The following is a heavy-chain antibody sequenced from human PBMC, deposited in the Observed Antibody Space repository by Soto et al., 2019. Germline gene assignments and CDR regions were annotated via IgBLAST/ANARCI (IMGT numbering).Heavy chain of an antibody. V-gene: IGHV1-46*01. CDR1: GYTFTSYY. D-gene: IGHD3-22*01. J-gene: IGHJ4*02. Sequence: ASVKVSCKASGYTFTSYYMHWVRQAPGQGLEWMGIINPSGGSTSYAQKFQGRVTMTRDTSTSTVYMELSSLRSEDTAVYYCAREGGYYYDSSGYFSVDYWGQGTLVTVSS. CDR2: INPSGGST. CDR3: AREGGYYYDSSGYFSVDY.